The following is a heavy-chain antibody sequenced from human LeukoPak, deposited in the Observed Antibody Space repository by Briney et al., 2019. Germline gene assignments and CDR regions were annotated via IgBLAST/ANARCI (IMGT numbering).Heavy chain of an antibody. CDR1: GGSISSYY. D-gene: IGHD3-10*01. V-gene: IGHV4-59*01. Sequence: PSETLSLTCTVSGGSISSYYWSWIRQPPGKGLEWIGYIYYSGSTNYNPSLKSRVTISVDTSKNQFSLKLSSVTAADTAVYYCARGGITMVRGQATAFDYWGQGTLVTVSS. J-gene: IGHJ4*02. CDR3: ARGGITMVRGQATAFDY. CDR2: IYYSGST.